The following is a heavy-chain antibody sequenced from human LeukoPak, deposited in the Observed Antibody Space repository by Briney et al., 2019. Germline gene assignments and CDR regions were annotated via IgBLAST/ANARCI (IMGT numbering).Heavy chain of an antibody. D-gene: IGHD2-2*01. V-gene: IGHV3-7*01. Sequence: GESLRLSCTASGFTFSNFWMGWVRQAPGKGLEWVANIKQDETEKFYVGSVKGRFTISRDNAKNSLYLQMNSLRAEDTAVYYCARDIVVVPAAYYYYGMDVWGQGTTVTVSS. CDR3: ARDIVVVPAAYYYYGMDV. CDR1: GFTFSNFW. J-gene: IGHJ6*02. CDR2: IKQDETEK.